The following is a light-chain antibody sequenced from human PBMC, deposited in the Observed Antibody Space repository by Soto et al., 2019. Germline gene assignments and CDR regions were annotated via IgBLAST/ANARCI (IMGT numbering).Light chain of an antibody. CDR3: QSYDSSLGGSKV. V-gene: IGLV1-40*01. CDR2: ANN. J-gene: IGLJ1*01. CDR1: SSNIGAGYD. Sequence: QSALTQPPSVSGAPGQRVTISCTGSSSNIGAGYDVHWYQRLPGTAPKLLIYANNNRPSGVPDRFSGSKSGTSASLAITGLQAEDEADYYCQSYDSSLGGSKVFGTGTKLTVL.